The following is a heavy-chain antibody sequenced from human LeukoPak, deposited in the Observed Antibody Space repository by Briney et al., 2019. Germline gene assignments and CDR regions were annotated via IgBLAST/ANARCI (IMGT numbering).Heavy chain of an antibody. V-gene: IGHV3-48*02. CDR2: ISTSSSTI. Sequence: LSCAASGXTFSXXXXXWVXXXXXXXXXWISYISTSSSTIYYADSVKGRFTISRDNAKDLLYLHMNSLRDEDTAVYYCATDXXXGFDYWGQGTLVTXSS. CDR3: ATDXXXGFDY. CDR1: GXTFSXXX. J-gene: IGHJ4*02.